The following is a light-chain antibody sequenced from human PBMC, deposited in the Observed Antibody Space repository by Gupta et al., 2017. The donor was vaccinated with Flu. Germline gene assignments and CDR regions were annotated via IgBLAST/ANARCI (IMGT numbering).Light chain of an antibody. Sequence: QSVLTQPPSASGTPGQRVTRSCSGSSSNIGSNTVNWYQQLPGTAPNLLIYSNNQRPSGVPDRFSGSKSGTSASLAISGLQSEDEADYYCAAWDDSLNGVVFGGGTKLTVL. V-gene: IGLV1-44*01. CDR1: SSNIGSNT. CDR2: SNN. CDR3: AAWDDSLNGVV. J-gene: IGLJ2*01.